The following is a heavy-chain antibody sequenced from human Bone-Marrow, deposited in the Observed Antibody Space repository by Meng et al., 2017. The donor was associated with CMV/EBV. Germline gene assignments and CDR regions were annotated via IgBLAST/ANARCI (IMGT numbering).Heavy chain of an antibody. CDR1: GGSISSYY. V-gene: IGHV4-59*01. D-gene: IGHD3-3*01. CDR2: IYYSGST. Sequence: SETLSLTCTVSGGSISSYYWSWIRQPPGKGLEWIGYIYYSGSTNYNPSLKSRVTISVDTSKNQFSLKLSSVTAADTAVYYGARDQREGAGWSGYYYGMDVWGQGTTVTVSS. J-gene: IGHJ6*02. CDR3: ARDQREGAGWSGYYYGMDV.